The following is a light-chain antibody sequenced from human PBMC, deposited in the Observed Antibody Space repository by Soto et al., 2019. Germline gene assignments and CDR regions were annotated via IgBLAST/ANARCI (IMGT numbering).Light chain of an antibody. J-gene: IGKJ1*01. CDR3: QQYNSYSGT. CDR1: QGISNY. V-gene: IGKV1-16*01. CDR2: GAS. Sequence: DIQMTQSPSSLSASVGDRFTITCRASQGISNYLAWYQQKPGKAPKIVIYGASSLQGGVPSRFIGSGSGTEFSLTISSLQPDDFAAFYCQQYNSYSGTFGQGTKVDI.